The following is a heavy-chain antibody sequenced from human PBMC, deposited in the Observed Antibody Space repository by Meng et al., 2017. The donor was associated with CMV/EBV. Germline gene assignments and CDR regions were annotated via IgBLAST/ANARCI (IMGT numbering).Heavy chain of an antibody. V-gene: IGHV3-53*01. J-gene: IGHJ4*02. CDR3: ASGYSYGSIDY. CDR2: IYSGSSK. CDR1: GFNVSRNY. D-gene: IGHD5-18*01. Sequence: LSCAASGFNVSRNYMSWVRQAPGKGLEWVSVIYSGSSKYYADSVKGRFTISRDNSKNTLYLQMNSLRAEDTAVYYCASGYSYGSIDYWGQGTLVTVSS.